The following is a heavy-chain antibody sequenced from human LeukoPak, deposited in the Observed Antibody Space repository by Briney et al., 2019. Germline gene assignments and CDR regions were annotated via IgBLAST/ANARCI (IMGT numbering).Heavy chain of an antibody. D-gene: IGHD3-3*01. CDR1: GGSITSYY. Sequence: SETLSLTCSVSGGSITSYYWSWIRQPPGKGLEWLGHIYTNGSTNDNPSLKSRVTISVDTSKKQFSLKLSSVTAADTAVYYCARLAYGFWGGPEGDYFDYWGQGTLVTVSS. CDR3: ARLAYGFWGGPEGDYFDY. CDR2: IYTNGST. J-gene: IGHJ4*02. V-gene: IGHV4-4*09.